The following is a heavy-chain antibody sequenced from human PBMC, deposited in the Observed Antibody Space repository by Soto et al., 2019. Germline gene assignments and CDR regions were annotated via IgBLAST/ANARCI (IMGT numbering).Heavy chain of an antibody. CDR3: AKARFRDSSMFLLDY. CDR2: ISYDGSNK. V-gene: IGHV3-30-3*01. D-gene: IGHD6-19*01. CDR1: GFTFSSYA. J-gene: IGHJ4*02. Sequence: GGSLRLSCAASGFTFSSYAMYWVRQAPGKGLEWVAVISYDGSNKYYADSVKGRFTISRDNSKNTLYLQMNSLRAEDTAVYYCAKARFRDSSMFLLDYWGQGTLVTVSS.